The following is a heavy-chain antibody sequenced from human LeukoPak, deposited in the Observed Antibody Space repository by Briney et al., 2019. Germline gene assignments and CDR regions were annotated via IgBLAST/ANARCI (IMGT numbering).Heavy chain of an antibody. D-gene: IGHD6-19*01. CDR3: ALSSGEGFDY. Sequence: SETLSLTCAVYGGSFSGYYWSWIRQPPGKGLEWIGEINHSGSTNYNPSLKSRVTISVDTSKNQFSLKLSSVTAADTAVYYCALSSGEGFDYWGQGTLVTVSS. V-gene: IGHV4-34*01. CDR1: GGSFSGYY. CDR2: INHSGST. J-gene: IGHJ4*02.